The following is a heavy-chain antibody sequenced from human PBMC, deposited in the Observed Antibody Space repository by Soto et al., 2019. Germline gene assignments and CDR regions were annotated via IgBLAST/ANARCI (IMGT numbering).Heavy chain of an antibody. CDR3: ARLQLGIMVYARAQGGWNWFDP. Sequence: QITLKESGPTLVKPTQTLTLTCTFSGFSLSTSGVGVGWIRQPPGMALEWLALIYWNDDKRYSPSLKSRLTITKDTSKNKVVLTMTNMDAVDPATYYCARLQLGIMVYARAQGGWNWFDPWCQGTLVTVSS. J-gene: IGHJ5*02. V-gene: IGHV2-5*01. D-gene: IGHD2-8*01. CDR2: IYWNDDK. CDR1: GFSLSTSGVG.